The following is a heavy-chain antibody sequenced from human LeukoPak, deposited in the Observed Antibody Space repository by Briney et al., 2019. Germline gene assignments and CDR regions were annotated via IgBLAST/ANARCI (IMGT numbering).Heavy chain of an antibody. CDR1: GFTSTSYA. CDR2: ISCSARST. Sequence: GGSLRLSCAASGFTSTSYAMSWVRQAPGKGLEWVSAISCSARSTFYADSVKCRFTISRDNSKDMVYLHMNSLRAEDTAIYYCAKDLTSYDYGDYGGSDYWGQETLVTVSS. CDR3: AKDLTSYDYGDYGGSDY. V-gene: IGHV3-23*01. J-gene: IGHJ4*02. D-gene: IGHD4-17*01.